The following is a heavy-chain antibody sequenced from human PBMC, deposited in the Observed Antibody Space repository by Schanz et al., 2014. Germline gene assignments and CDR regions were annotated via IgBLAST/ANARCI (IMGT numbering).Heavy chain of an antibody. Sequence: EEQLVESGGGLVQPGGSLRLSCATSGFSFSSYAMSWVRQAPGKGLEWVSYVSRSTPDIYYADSVKGRFTMSRDNAKNSVFLQMNSLRAEDTAVYYCVRDSFFAFDYWGQGTLXTVSS. V-gene: IGHV3-48*01. CDR2: VSRSTPDI. CDR1: GFSFSSYA. CDR3: VRDSFFAFDY. J-gene: IGHJ4*02. D-gene: IGHD3-3*01.